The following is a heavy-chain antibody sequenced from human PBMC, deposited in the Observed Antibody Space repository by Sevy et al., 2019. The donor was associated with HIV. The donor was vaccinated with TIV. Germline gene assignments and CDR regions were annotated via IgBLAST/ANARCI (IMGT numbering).Heavy chain of an antibody. CDR1: GFNTIHYA. V-gene: IGHV3-30*02. CDR2: IRYDGHTR. Sequence: GGSLRLSCAASGFNTIHYAMHWVRQAPGKGLQWVTFIRYDGHTRYYADFVRGRFTISRDNAKNSLYLQMNSLRAEDTAVYYCARKMELLVPDYWGQGTLVTVSS. CDR3: ARKMELLVPDY. J-gene: IGHJ4*02. D-gene: IGHD2-21*02.